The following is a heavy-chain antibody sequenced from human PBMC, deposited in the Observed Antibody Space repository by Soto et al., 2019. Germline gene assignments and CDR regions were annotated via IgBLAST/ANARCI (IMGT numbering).Heavy chain of an antibody. J-gene: IGHJ4*01. D-gene: IGHD3-22*01. CDR2: IKSKALGGTT. CDR1: GFVFSNAW. CDR3: TTDSYSTMIEARFDY. V-gene: IGHV3-15*07. Sequence: PGGSLRLSCAGSGFVFSNAWINWVRQAPGKGLEWVGRIKSKALGGTTDFAAPVRGRFAITRDDSRNMAYMQMNSLNTEDTAVYYCTTDSYSTMIEARFDYWGHRTPVTVSS.